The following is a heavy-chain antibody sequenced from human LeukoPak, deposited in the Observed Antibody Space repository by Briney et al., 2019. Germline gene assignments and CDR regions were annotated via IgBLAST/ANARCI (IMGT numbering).Heavy chain of an antibody. CDR2: IYYSGNS. CDR1: GGSISGYC. Sequence: PSETLSLTCTVSGGSISGYCWSWIRQPPGKGLEWIGYIYYSGNSDYNPSLKSRVSISVDTSKNQLSLKLSSVTAADTAVCYCARAHSNNWHVDYWGQGTLVTVSS. J-gene: IGHJ4*02. D-gene: IGHD1-1*01. CDR3: ARAHSNNWHVDY. V-gene: IGHV4-59*01.